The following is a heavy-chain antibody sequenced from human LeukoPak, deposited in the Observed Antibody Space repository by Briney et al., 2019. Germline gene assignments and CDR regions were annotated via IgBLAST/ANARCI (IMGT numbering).Heavy chain of an antibody. J-gene: IGHJ4*02. V-gene: IGHV3-23*01. D-gene: IGHD1-26*01. Sequence: GGSLRLSCAASGFMFNSYVMSWVRQAPGKGLEWVSTIIDSGNSIYYADSAEGRFTISRDNSKNTLYLQMNSLRAGDTAVYYCAKDPIFSGSYGVFDYWGLGTLVTVSS. CDR2: IIDSGNSI. CDR1: GFMFNSYV. CDR3: AKDPIFSGSYGVFDY.